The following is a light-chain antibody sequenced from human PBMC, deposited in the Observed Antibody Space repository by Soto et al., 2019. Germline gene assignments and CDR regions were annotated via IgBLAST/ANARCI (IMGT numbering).Light chain of an antibody. Sequence: MTQSPSSFSASTGDRVTITCRASHRVNTYLAWYQQRPGQAPRLLIYDASTRATGIPARFSGSGSGTEFTLTISSLQSNDFAVYYCQQYNNWPLTFGGGTKVDIK. V-gene: IGKV3-15*01. CDR2: DAS. J-gene: IGKJ4*01. CDR3: QQYNNWPLT. CDR1: HRVNTY.